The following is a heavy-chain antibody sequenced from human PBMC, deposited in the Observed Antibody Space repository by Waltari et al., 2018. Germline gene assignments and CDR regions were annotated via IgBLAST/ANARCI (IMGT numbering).Heavy chain of an antibody. CDR2: IKQDGSEK. D-gene: IGHD4-17*01. CDR1: GFTFSSYW. CDR3: ARWDDGDYGWFDP. Sequence: EVQLVESGGGLVQPGGSLRLSCAASGFTFSSYWMSWVRQAPGKGLEWVANIKQDGSEKYYVDCVKGRFTISRDNAKNSLYLQMNSLRAEDTAVYYCARWDDGDYGWFDPWGQGTLVTVSS. V-gene: IGHV3-7*01. J-gene: IGHJ5*02.